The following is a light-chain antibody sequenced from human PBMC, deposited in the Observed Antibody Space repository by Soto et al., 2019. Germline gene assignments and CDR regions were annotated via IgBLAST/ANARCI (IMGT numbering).Light chain of an antibody. Sequence: QSALTQPASVSGSPGQSITISCTGTSSDVGSYNLVSWYQQHPGKAPKLIIYEVSERPSGVSHRFSDSKTGNTASLTISGLQAEDEADYYCCSYATPRLFGGGTKLTVL. J-gene: IGLJ2*01. CDR1: SSDVGSYNL. V-gene: IGLV2-23*02. CDR3: CSYATPRL. CDR2: EVS.